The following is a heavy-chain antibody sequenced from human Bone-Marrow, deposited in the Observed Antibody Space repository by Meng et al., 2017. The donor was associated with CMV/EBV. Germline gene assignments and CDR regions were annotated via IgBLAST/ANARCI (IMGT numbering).Heavy chain of an antibody. J-gene: IGHJ6*02. D-gene: IGHD1-7*01. V-gene: IGHV1-2*02. CDR1: GYTFTGYY. CDR2: INPNSGGT. Sequence: ASVKVSCKASGYTFTGYYMHWVRQAPGQGLEWMGWINPNSGGTNYAQKFQGRVTMTRDTSISTAYMELNRLRSDDTAVYYCARAPPRSITGTTGSDYYYGMDVWGQGTTVTVSS. CDR3: ARAPPRSITGTTGSDYYYGMDV.